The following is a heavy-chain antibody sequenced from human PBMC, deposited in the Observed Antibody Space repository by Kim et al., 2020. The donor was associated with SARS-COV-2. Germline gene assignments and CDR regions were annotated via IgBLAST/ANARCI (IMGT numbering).Heavy chain of an antibody. Sequence: GGSLRLSCAASGFTFSSYAMHWVRQAPGKGLEWVAVISYDGSNKYYADSVKGRFTISRDNSKNTLYLQMNSLRAEDTAVYYCARALGYCSGGSCRRGQRGDHYYMDVWGKGTTVTVSS. J-gene: IGHJ6*03. D-gene: IGHD2-15*01. CDR3: ARALGYCSGGSCRRGQRGDHYYMDV. CDR1: GFTFSSYA. V-gene: IGHV3-30-3*01. CDR2: ISYDGSNK.